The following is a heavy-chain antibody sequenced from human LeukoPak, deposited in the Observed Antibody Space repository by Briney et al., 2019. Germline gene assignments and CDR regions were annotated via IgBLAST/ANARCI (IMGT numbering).Heavy chain of an antibody. D-gene: IGHD6-13*01. Sequence: SGGSLRLSCAASGFTFSSYWMTWVRQAPGRGLEWVAKIKQDGSEKYYVDSVKGRFTISRDNAKNSLYPQMYSLRAEDTAVYYCALSRTLDYWGQGTLVTVSS. CDR1: GFTFSSYW. V-gene: IGHV3-7*01. CDR2: IKQDGSEK. CDR3: ALSRTLDY. J-gene: IGHJ4*02.